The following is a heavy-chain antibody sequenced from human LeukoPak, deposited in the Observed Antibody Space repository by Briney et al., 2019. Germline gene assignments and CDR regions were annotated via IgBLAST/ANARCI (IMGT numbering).Heavy chain of an antibody. CDR2: IYYSGST. D-gene: IGHD1-1*01. Sequence: PSETLSLTCTVSGGSISSSSYYWGWIRQPPGKGLEWIGSIYYSGSTYYNPSLKSRVTISVDTSKNQFSLKLSSVTAADTAVYYCARGTPRLDPWGQGTLVTVSS. V-gene: IGHV4-39*07. J-gene: IGHJ5*02. CDR3: ARGTPRLDP. CDR1: GGSISSSSYY.